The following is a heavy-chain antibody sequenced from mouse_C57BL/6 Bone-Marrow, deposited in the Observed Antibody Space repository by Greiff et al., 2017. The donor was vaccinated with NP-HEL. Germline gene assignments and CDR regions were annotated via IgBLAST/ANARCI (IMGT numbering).Heavy chain of an antibody. CDR1: GYAFSSSW. Sequence: QVQLKESGPELVKPGASVKISCKASGYAFSSSWMNWVKQRPGKGLEWIGRIYPGDGDTNYNGKFKGKATLTADKSSSTAYMQLSRLTSEDSAVYFCASPTVVYYYAMDYWGQGTSVTVSS. CDR2: IYPGDGDT. CDR3: ASPTVVYYYAMDY. J-gene: IGHJ4*01. D-gene: IGHD1-1*01. V-gene: IGHV1-82*01.